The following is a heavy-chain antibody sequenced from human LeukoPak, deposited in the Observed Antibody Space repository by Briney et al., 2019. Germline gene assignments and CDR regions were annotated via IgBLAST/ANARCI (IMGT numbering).Heavy chain of an antibody. D-gene: IGHD2-21*02. CDR3: AKDLVTWASGNWYFDL. J-gene: IGHJ2*01. Sequence: SVKVSCKASGSTFSSYAISWVRQAPGQGLEWMGGIIPIFGTANYAQKFQGRVTITADKSTSTAYMELSSLRSEDTAVYYCAKDLVTWASGNWYFDLWGRGTLVTVSS. CDR2: IIPIFGTA. V-gene: IGHV1-69*06. CDR1: GSTFSSYA.